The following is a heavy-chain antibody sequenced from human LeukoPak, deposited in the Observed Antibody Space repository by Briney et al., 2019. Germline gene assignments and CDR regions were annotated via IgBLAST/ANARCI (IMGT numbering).Heavy chain of an antibody. D-gene: IGHD5-18*01. J-gene: IGHJ4*02. CDR3: AKDEGGYSYGHLLGVDY. CDR2: ISYDGSNK. Sequence: GRSLRLSCAASGFTFSSYGMHWVRQATGKGLEWVAVISYDGSNKYYADSVKGRFTISRDNSKNTLYLQMNSLRAEDTAVYYCAKDEGGYSYGHLLGVDYWGQGTLVTVSS. V-gene: IGHV3-30*18. CDR1: GFTFSSYG.